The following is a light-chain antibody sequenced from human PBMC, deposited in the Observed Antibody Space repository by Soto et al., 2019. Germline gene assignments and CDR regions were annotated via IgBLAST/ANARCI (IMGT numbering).Light chain of an antibody. CDR1: SSDVGGYNY. J-gene: IGLJ2*01. CDR3: SSYTGSSTLV. CDR2: DVS. Sequence: QSALTQPASVSGSPGQSITFSCTGTSSDVGGYNYVSWHQQHPGKAPKLMIYDVSNRPSGVSNRFSGSKSGNTASLTISGLQAEDEADYYCSSYTGSSTLVFGGGTKVTVL. V-gene: IGLV2-14*03.